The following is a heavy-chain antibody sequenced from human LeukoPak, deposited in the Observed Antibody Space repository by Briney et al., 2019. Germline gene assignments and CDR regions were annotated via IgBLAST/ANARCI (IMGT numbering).Heavy chain of an antibody. V-gene: IGHV4-59*08. D-gene: IGHD1-26*01. CDR2: FYYSGNT. J-gene: IGHJ4*02. CDR1: GGSISSYY. Sequence: PSETLSLTCTVSGGSISSYYWSWIRQPPGKGLEWIGCFYYSGNTNSNPCLKRRVTISVDTSKKQFSLKLMSVTAADTAVYYCATVRPENSASYYWDCWGQRTLVTVSS. CDR3: ATVRPENSASYYWDC.